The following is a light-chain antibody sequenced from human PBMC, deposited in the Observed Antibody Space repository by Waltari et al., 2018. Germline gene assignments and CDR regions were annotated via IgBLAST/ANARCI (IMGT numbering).Light chain of an antibody. V-gene: IGLV2-14*03. CDR2: DVV. CDR3: CSYTSSDTYV. CDR1: PSDFSLSDY. Sequence: SALPQPASVSGSPAQPITISCPGTPSDFSLSDYVPWYQQRPGKVPRLIIYDVVKRPSGVSNRFSGSMSGYTATLTISGLQAEDEADYYCCSYTSSDTYVFGSGTTVTVL. J-gene: IGLJ1*01.